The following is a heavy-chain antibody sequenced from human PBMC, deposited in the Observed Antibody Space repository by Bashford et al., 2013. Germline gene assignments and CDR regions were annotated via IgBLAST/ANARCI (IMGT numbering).Heavy chain of an antibody. V-gene: IGHV3-7*01. CDR2: IKQDGSEK. CDR1: TSLLIPIG. J-gene: IGHJ2*01. D-gene: IGHD3-3*01. Sequence: GGSLRLSCKGHWTSLLIPIGVAWVRRAPGKGLEWVAHIKQDGSEKYYLDSVKGRFTISRDNAKTSLYLQLSSLRVEDRGVYYCARPLVRFREWINPDWYFDLWGRGTLVTVSS. CDR3: ARPLVRFREWINPDWYFDL.